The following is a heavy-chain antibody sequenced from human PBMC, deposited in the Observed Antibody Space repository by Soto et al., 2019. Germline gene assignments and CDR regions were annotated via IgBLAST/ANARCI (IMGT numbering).Heavy chain of an antibody. CDR2: IRVYNGNT. J-gene: IGHJ6*02. V-gene: IGHV1-18*01. D-gene: IGHD3-10*01. CDR1: GYTFTSYG. CDR3: ARSGRPGYYYYIMDV. Sequence: GASLKVSCKASGYTFTSYGVSWGRQAPGQGLEWMGWIRVYNGNTKYAQKLQGRVTMTTDTSTSTAYMELRGLRSDDTAVYYCARSGRPGYYYYIMDVWGQGTTVPVSS.